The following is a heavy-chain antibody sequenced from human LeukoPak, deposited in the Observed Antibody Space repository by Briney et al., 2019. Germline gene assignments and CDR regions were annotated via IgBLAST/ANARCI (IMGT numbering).Heavy chain of an antibody. CDR2: TYYRSKWYN. CDR1: GDSVSSNSAA. J-gene: IGHJ4*02. D-gene: IGHD6-19*01. Sequence: SQTHSLTCAISGDSVSSNSAAWNWIRQSPSRGLEWLGRTYYRSKWYNDYAVSVKSRITINPDTSKNQFSLQLNSVTPEDTAVYYCARGDFGIAVAGSKNSYYFDYWGQGTLVTVSS. V-gene: IGHV6-1*01. CDR3: ARGDFGIAVAGSKNSYYFDY.